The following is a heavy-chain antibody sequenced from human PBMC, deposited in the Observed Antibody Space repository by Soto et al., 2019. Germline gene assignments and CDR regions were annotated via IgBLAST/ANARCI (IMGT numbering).Heavy chain of an antibody. CDR3: AAKPAATNWFDP. D-gene: IGHD2-2*01. J-gene: IGHJ5*02. Sequence: GASVKVSCKASGYTFTSYDINWVRQATGQGLEWMGWMNPNSGNTGYAQKFQGRVTMTRNTSISTAYVELSSLRSEDTAVYYCAAKPAATNWFDPWGQGTLVTVSS. V-gene: IGHV1-8*01. CDR2: MNPNSGNT. CDR1: GYTFTSYD.